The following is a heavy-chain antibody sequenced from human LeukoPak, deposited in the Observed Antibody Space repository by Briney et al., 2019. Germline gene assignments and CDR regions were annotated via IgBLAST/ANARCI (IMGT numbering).Heavy chain of an antibody. CDR2: IYYSGST. J-gene: IGHJ5*02. CDR3: ARAKVEGSSYWFDP. CDR1: GGSISSYY. D-gene: IGHD1-26*01. Sequence: SETLSLTCTVSGGSISSYYWSWIWQPPGKGLEWIGYIYYSGSTNYNPSLKSRVTISVDTSKNQFSLKLSSVTAADTAVYYCARAKVEGSSYWFDPWGQGTLVTVSS. V-gene: IGHV4-59*01.